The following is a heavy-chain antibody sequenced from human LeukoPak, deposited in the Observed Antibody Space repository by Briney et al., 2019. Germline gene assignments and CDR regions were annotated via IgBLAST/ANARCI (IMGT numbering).Heavy chain of an antibody. Sequence: ASVKVSCKASGGTFSSYAISWVRQAPGQGLEWMGGIIPIFGTANYAQKFQGRVTIITDESTSTAYMELSSLRSEDTAVYYCARHGLRDAFDIWGQGTMVTVSS. CDR2: IIPIFGTA. J-gene: IGHJ3*02. CDR1: GGTFSSYA. CDR3: ARHGLRDAFDI. V-gene: IGHV1-69*05.